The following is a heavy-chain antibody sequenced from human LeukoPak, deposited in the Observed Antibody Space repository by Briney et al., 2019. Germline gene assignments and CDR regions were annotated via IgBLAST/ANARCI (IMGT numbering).Heavy chain of an antibody. D-gene: IGHD3-22*01. CDR2: IPDNGNNQ. CDR3: ARQASRETTSDSSGDYYANWFAP. Sequence: PGGSLRLSCAASGFPFSTYGMHWVRQSPGEGLEWVAFIPDNGNNQYYAHSVRGRFTISRDNSKNTLYLQMNSLRNEDTAFYYCARQASRETTSDSSGDYYANWFAPWGQGTLVTVSS. V-gene: IGHV3-30*02. J-gene: IGHJ5*02. CDR1: GFPFSTYG.